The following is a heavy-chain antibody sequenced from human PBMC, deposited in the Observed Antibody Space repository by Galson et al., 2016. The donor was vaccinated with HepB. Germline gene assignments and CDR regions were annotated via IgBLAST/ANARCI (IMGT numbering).Heavy chain of an antibody. V-gene: IGHV3-23*01. D-gene: IGHD1-26*01. CDR2: ISGTDFT. CDR3: AKAGWEYYFDN. J-gene: IGHJ4*02. Sequence: SLRLSCAASGFTFSTFAMSRVRQAPGKGLEWVSGISGTDFTYYADSVKGRFTISRDNSKSTLYVQMNSLRAEDTAVYYCAKAGWEYYFDNWGQGTLVTVSS. CDR1: GFTFSTFA.